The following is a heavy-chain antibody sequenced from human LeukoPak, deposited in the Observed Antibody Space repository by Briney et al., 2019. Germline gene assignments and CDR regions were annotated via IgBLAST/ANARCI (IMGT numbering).Heavy chain of an antibody. V-gene: IGHV1-8*01. CDR2: MNPNSGNT. D-gene: IGHD2-2*01. CDR1: GYTFTSYD. CDR3: ARFPYCSSTSCYCYYYGMDV. J-gene: IGHJ6*02. Sequence: ASVKVSCKASGYTFTSYDINWVRQATGQGLEWMGWMNPNSGNTGYAQKFQGRVTMTRNTSISTAYMELSSLRSEDTAVYYCARFPYCSSTSCYCYYYGMDVWGQGTTVTVSS.